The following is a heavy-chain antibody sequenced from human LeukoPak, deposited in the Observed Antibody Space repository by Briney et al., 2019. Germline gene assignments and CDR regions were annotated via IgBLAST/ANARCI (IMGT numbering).Heavy chain of an antibody. J-gene: IGHJ4*02. CDR3: ASLTYGDYVRYSDY. CDR2: INRSGST. V-gene: IGHV4-34*01. CDR1: GGSFSGYY. Sequence: SETLSLTCAVYGGSFSGYYWSWIRQPPGKGLEWIGEINRSGSTNYNPSLKSRVTISVDTSKNQFSLKLSSVTAADTAVYYCASLTYGDYVRYSDYWGQGTLVTVSS. D-gene: IGHD4-17*01.